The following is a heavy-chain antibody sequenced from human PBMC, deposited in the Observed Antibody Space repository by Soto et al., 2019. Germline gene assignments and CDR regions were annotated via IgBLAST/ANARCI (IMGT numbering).Heavy chain of an antibody. CDR1: GFTFSSYA. J-gene: IGHJ2*01. D-gene: IGHD2-8*01. CDR2: ISGSDGTI. CDR3: ARWTFSHGVIVYYPIGYFDL. V-gene: IGHV3-48*03. Sequence: GGSLRLSCVASGFTFSSYAMNWVRQAPGKGPEWVSYISGSDGTIYYADSVKGRFTISRDNAKNSLSLQMNSLRAEDSAVYYCARWTFSHGVIVYYPIGYFDLWGRGTLVTVSS.